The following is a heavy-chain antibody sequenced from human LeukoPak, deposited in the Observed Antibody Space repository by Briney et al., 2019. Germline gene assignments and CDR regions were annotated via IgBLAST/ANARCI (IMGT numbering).Heavy chain of an antibody. V-gene: IGHV4-59*01. D-gene: IGHD6-13*01. CDR1: GGSISSYH. Sequence: PSETLSLTCTVSGGSISSYHWSWIRQPPGKGLESIGYIYSSGSTHYNPSLKSRVTISVDTSKNQFSLKLSSVTAADTAVYYCARNIAAAGTAYYYYYMDVWGKGTTVTISS. J-gene: IGHJ6*03. CDR3: ARNIAAAGTAYYYYYMDV. CDR2: IYSSGST.